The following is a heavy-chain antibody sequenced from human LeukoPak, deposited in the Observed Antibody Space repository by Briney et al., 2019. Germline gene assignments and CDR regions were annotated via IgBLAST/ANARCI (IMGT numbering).Heavy chain of an antibody. CDR3: ARHGGRLFGYYGMDV. CDR2: ISSSSSYI. J-gene: IGHJ6*02. D-gene: IGHD3-10*01. V-gene: IGHV3-21*04. CDR1: GFTFDDYA. Sequence: GGSLRLSCAASGFTFDDYALHWVRQAPGKGLEWVSSISSSSSYIYYADSVKGRFTISRDSSKNTLYLQMNSLRAEDTAVYYCARHGGRLFGYYGMDVWGQGTTVTVSS.